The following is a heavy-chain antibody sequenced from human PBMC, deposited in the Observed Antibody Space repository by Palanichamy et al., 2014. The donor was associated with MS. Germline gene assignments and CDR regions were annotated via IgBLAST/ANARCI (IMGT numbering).Heavy chain of an antibody. J-gene: IGHJ4*02. V-gene: IGHV3-30*18. Sequence: QVQLVESGGGAVQPGRSLRLSCAASGFTFSSYGMHWVRQAPGKGLEWVAVISYDGSNKYYADSVKGRFTISRDNSKNTLYLQMNSLRAEDTAVYYCAKDLYGSGWYVGLDYWGQGTLVTVSS. D-gene: IGHD6-19*01. CDR3: AKDLYGSGWYVGLDY. CDR2: ISYDGSNK. CDR1: GFTFSSYG.